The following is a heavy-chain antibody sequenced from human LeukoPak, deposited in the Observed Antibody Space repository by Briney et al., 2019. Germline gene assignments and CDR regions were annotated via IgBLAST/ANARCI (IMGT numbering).Heavy chain of an antibody. CDR2: INHSGST. Sequence: SETLSLTCAVYGGSFSGYYWSWIRQPPGKGLEWIGEINHSGSTNYNPSLESRVTISVDTSKNQFSLKLSSVTAADTAVYYCARDGTGLDYWGQGTLVTVSS. J-gene: IGHJ4*02. CDR3: ARDGTGLDY. V-gene: IGHV4-34*01. D-gene: IGHD1-1*01. CDR1: GGSFSGYY.